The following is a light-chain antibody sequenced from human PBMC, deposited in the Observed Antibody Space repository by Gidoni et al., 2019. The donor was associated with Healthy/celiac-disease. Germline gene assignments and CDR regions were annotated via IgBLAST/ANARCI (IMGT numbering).Light chain of an antibody. CDR3: QQCYSTPRT. Sequence: IQLCQSPSSLSASVGHGVTITCRSSQSISSYLNWYQQKPGKAPKLLIYAASSLASGVPSSFSGSGSGTDFTLTISSLEPEDFAAYYCQQCYSTPRTFGQXTKVEIK. CDR2: AAS. V-gene: IGKV1-39*01. J-gene: IGKJ1*01. CDR1: QSISSY.